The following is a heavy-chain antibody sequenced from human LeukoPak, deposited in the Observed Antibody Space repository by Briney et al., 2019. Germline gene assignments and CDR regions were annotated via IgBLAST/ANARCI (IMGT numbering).Heavy chain of an antibody. CDR2: IYYSGST. D-gene: IGHD3-10*01. J-gene: IGHJ5*02. V-gene: IGHV4-39*01. CDR3: ARHFALVQLLWFGELSGFDP. Sequence: SETLSLTCTVSGGSISSSSYYWGWIRQPPGKGLEWIGSIYYSGSTYYNPSLKSRVTISVDTSKNQFSLKLSSVTAADTAVYYCARHFALVQLLWFGELSGFDPWGQGTLVTVSS. CDR1: GGSISSSSYY.